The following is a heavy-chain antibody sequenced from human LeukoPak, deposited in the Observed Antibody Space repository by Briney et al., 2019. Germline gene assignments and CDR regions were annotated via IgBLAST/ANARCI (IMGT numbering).Heavy chain of an antibody. D-gene: IGHD3-22*01. CDR2: INPSGGST. J-gene: IGHJ4*02. CDR3: ARVGYYDSSGYED. Sequence: GASVKVSCKASGYTFTSYAIHWVRQAPGERLEWRGIINPSGGSTSYAQKFQGRVTMTRDTSTSTVYMELSSLRSEDTAVYYCARVGYYDSSGYEDWGQGTLVTVSS. CDR1: GYTFTSYA. V-gene: IGHV1-46*01.